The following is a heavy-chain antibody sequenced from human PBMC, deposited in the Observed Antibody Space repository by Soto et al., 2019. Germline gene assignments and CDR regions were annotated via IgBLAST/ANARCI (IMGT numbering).Heavy chain of an antibody. J-gene: IGHJ6*04. Sequence: QVQLVESGGGVVQPGRSLRLSCAASGFTFSSYGMHWVRQAPGKGLEWVAVIWYDGSNKYYADSVKGRFTISRDNSKNTLYLKMNSLRAEDTAVYYCARLYDSSGYYYRSRYYYYGMDVWGKGTTVTVSS. CDR3: ARLYDSSGYYYRSRYYYYGMDV. V-gene: IGHV3-33*01. D-gene: IGHD3-22*01. CDR1: GFTFSSYG. CDR2: IWYDGSNK.